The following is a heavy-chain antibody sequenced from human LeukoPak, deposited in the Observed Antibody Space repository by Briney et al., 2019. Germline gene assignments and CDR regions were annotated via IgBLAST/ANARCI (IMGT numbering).Heavy chain of an antibody. D-gene: IGHD3-9*01. CDR1: GGSISSYY. Sequence: SETLSLTCTVSGGSISSYYWSWIRQPPGKGLEWIGYIYYSGSTNYNPSLKSRVTISVDTSKNQFSLKLSSVTAADTAVYYCAKCYYDILTGWYCGAFDIWGQGTMVTVSS. J-gene: IGHJ3*02. CDR3: AKCYYDILTGWYCGAFDI. V-gene: IGHV4-59*01. CDR2: IYYSGST.